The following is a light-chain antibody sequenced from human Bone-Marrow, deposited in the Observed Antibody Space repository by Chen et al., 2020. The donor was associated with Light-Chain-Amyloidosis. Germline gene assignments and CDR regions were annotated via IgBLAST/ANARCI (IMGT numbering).Light chain of an antibody. CDR3: HQYNSYPRT. CDR1: QSISSW. CDR2: KAS. J-gene: IGKJ1*01. Sequence: DIQMTQSPSTLSASVGDRVTITCRASQSISSWLAWYQQKPGKAPKLLIYKASSLESGVPSSLSVSGSGTEFTLTISSLQPDDFATYYCHQYNSYPRTFGQGTKVEIK. V-gene: IGKV1-5*03.